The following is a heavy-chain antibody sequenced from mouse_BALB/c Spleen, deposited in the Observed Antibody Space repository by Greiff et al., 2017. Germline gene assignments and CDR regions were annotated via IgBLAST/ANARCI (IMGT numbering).Heavy chain of an antibody. CDR2: ISSGGST. D-gene: IGHD3-3*01. CDR1: GFTFSSYA. V-gene: IGHV5-6-5*01. Sequence: EVQVVESGGGLVKPGGSLKLSCAASGFTFSSYAMSWVRQTPEKRLEWVASISSGGSTYYPDSVKGRFTISRDNARNILYLQMSSLRSEDTAMYYCAREGPYRDWFAYWGQGTLVTVSA. CDR3: AREGPYRDWFAY. J-gene: IGHJ3*01.